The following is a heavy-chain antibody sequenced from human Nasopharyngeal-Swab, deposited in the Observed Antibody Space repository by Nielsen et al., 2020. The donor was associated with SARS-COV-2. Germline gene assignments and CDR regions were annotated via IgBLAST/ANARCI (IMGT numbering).Heavy chain of an antibody. D-gene: IGHD6-19*01. Sequence: SQTLSLPCAISGDSFSSNYAAWNWIRQSPSRGLEWLGRSYYRSMWKNDYALSVEGRITISPDPSKNQSSLQLNSLTPEDTAVYYCARIAVAVPPVWGQGTLVTVSS. CDR1: GDSFSSNYAA. CDR2: SYYRSMWKN. V-gene: IGHV6-1*01. CDR3: ARIAVAVPPV. J-gene: IGHJ4*02.